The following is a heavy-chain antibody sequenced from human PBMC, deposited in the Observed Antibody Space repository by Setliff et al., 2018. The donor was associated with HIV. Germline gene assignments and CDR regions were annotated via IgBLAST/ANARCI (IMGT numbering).Heavy chain of an antibody. D-gene: IGHD4-17*01. CDR1: GGSFSGYY. J-gene: IGHJ6*02. CDR3: ATGGPTVAYGVDV. Sequence: PSETLSLTCAVYGGSFSGYYWSWIRQPPGKGLEWIGQINHSGSTNNNPSLKSRVTISVDTSKRQVSLKLTSVTAADTAVYYCATGGPTVAYGVDVWGQGTTVTVSS. CDR2: INHSGST. V-gene: IGHV4-34*01.